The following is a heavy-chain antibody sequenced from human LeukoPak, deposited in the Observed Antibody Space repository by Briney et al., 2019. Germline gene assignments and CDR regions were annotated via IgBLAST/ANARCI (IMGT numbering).Heavy chain of an antibody. D-gene: IGHD3-22*01. CDR1: GFIFNNYG. V-gene: IGHV3-23*01. Sequence: GGSLRLSCAASGFIFNNYGLIWVRQAPGKGLQWVSAISKDGGGTTYADFVKGRFTISRDNSKNTLFLQMNSLRAEDTALYYCAKGSSGYFADLWGQGTLVTVSS. CDR3: AKGSSGYFADL. J-gene: IGHJ5*02. CDR2: ISKDGGGT.